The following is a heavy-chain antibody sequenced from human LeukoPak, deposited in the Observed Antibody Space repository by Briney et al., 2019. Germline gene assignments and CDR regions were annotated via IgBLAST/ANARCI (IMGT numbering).Heavy chain of an antibody. CDR1: GYTFTGYY. J-gene: IGHJ4*02. Sequence: ASVKVSCKASGYTFTGYYMHWVRQAPGQGLEWMGWISAYNGNTNYAQQLQGRVTMTTDTSTSTAYMELRSLRSDDTAVYYCARYRLYDSSGYYFDYWGQGTLVTVSS. CDR3: ARYRLYDSSGYYFDY. CDR2: ISAYNGNT. D-gene: IGHD3-22*01. V-gene: IGHV1-18*04.